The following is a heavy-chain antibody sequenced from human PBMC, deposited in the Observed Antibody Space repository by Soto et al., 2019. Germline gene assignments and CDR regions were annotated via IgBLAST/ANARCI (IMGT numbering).Heavy chain of an antibody. CDR2: IYYSGST. J-gene: IGHJ3*02. D-gene: IGHD3-22*01. CDR1: GGSISSSSYY. Sequence: SETLSRTCTVSGGSISSSSYYWGWIRQPPGKGLEWIGSIYYSGSTYYNPSLKSRVTISVDTSKNQFSLKLSSVTAADTAVYYCARDSTLYYYDSSGYSGNAFDIWGQGTMVT. V-gene: IGHV4-39*02. CDR3: ARDSTLYYYDSSGYSGNAFDI.